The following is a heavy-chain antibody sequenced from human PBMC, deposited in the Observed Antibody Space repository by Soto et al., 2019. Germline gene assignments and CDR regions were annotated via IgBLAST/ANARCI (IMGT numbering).Heavy chain of an antibody. V-gene: IGHV4-31*03. Sequence: SETLSLTCTVSGGSISSGGYYWSWIRQHPGKGLEWIGYIYYSGSTYYNPSLKSRVTISVDTSKNQFSLKLSSVTAADTAVYYCARGTTVEAFDIWGQGTMVTVSS. CDR1: GGSISSGGYY. CDR2: IYYSGST. CDR3: ARGTTVEAFDI. J-gene: IGHJ3*02. D-gene: IGHD4-17*01.